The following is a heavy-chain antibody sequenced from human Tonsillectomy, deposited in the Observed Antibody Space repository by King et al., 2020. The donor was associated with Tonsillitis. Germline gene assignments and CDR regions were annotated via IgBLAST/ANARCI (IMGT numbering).Heavy chain of an antibody. CDR1: GGSISSYY. D-gene: IGHD1-1*01. J-gene: IGHJ4*02. Sequence: VQLQESGPGLVKPSETLSLTCTVSGGSISSYYCTWIRQPPGKGLEWIGSIYYSCSTNYNPSLKSRDTISVDTSKHQFSLKLSSVTAADTAVYYCARFPLDHPWVPVSAVYGGQRTMITVSS. V-gene: IGHV4-59*01. CDR2: IYYSCST. CDR3: ARFPLDHPWVPVSAVY.